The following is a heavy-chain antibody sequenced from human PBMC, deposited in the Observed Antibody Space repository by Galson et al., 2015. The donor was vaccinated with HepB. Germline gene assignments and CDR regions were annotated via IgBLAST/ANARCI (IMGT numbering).Heavy chain of an antibody. CDR1: GDSVSRAD. Sequence: TLSLTCTVSGDSVSRADWSWIRQHPGKGLEWIGSTFNSGNTYYNSSLKSRVTISVDTSKNQFSLKVTSLTVADTAMYYCARDDGSEAFDIWGQGTMVTVSS. D-gene: IGHD3-10*01. V-gene: IGHV4-31*03. CDR3: ARDDGSEAFDI. CDR2: TFNSGNT. J-gene: IGHJ3*02.